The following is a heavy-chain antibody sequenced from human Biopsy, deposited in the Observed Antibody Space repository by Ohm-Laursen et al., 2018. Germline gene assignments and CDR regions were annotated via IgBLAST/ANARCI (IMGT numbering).Heavy chain of an antibody. V-gene: IGHV1-2*06. J-gene: IGHJ5*02. Sequence: VASVKVSCKITGYTFTDDQIHWVREAPGQGLEWMGLVNPKKGDTRYAQKFQGRVTMTSDVSVATAYMELTGLTSDDTAVYFCSREQHYYSAWGQGTLVTVSS. CDR2: VNPKKGDT. D-gene: IGHD2-21*02. CDR1: GYTFTDDQ. CDR3: SREQHYYSA.